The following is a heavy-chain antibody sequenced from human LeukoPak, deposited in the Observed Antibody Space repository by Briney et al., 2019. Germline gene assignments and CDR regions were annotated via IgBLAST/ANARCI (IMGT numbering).Heavy chain of an antibody. CDR1: GFTFDDYG. D-gene: IGHD3-10*01. CDR2: INWNGGST. J-gene: IGHJ6*03. V-gene: IGHV3-20*04. CDR3: AKGVWFGEFSTPRDNYYMDV. Sequence: GGSLRLSCAASGFTFDDYGMSWVRQTPGKGLEWVSGINWNGGSTTYADSVKGRFTISRDNGKNSLYLQMNSLRAEDTAVYYCAKGVWFGEFSTPRDNYYMDVWGTGTTVTVSS.